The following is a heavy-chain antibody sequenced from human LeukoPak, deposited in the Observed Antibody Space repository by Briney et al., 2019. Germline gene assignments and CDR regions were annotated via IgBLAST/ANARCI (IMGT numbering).Heavy chain of an antibody. Sequence: GGSLRLSCAASGFTFSSYSMNWVRQAPGKGLEWVSSISSSSSYIHYADSVKGRFTISRDNAKNSLYLQMNSLRAEDTAVYYCARGSGPTGDYWGQGTLVTVSS. CDR2: ISSSSSYI. V-gene: IGHV3-21*01. J-gene: IGHJ4*02. D-gene: IGHD6-19*01. CDR3: ARGSGPTGDY. CDR1: GFTFSSYS.